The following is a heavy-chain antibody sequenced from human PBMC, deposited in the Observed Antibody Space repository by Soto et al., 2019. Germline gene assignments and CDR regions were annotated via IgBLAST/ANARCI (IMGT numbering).Heavy chain of an antibody. CDR1: DDSINSDKYY. V-gene: IGHV4-39*01. D-gene: IGHD5-12*01. Sequence: QLQLQESGPGLVKPSETLSLTCSVSDDSINSDKYYWGSIRQPPAKGLEWIGSIYYRGNAYYNPSLQPRVTISLDKSKSQFSLKLNSVIAADSVVYFCARLEGLATISYYFDFWGPGALVTVSS. J-gene: IGHJ4*02. CDR2: IYYRGNA. CDR3: ARLEGLATISYYFDF.